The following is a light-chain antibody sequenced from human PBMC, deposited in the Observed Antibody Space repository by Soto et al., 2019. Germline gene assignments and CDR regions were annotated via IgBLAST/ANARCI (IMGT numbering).Light chain of an antibody. Sequence: DIQMTQSPSSLSASVGDRVTITCRASQSISNYLNWYQQKPGKAPKLLIYDASSLRSGDPSGFSGSGSGTDCTLTISSLQPEDFATYYCQHSYSTPTWTFGQGTKVEIK. CDR3: QHSYSTPTWT. CDR1: QSISNY. CDR2: DAS. V-gene: IGKV1-39*01. J-gene: IGKJ1*01.